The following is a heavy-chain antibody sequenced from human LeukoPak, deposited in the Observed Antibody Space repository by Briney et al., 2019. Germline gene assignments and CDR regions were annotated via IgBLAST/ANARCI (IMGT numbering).Heavy chain of an antibody. D-gene: IGHD2-15*01. CDR1: GFTFSTYV. CDR3: AKDPGWPQEYYFDY. CDR2: TSSDGSNK. V-gene: IGHV3-30-3*01. J-gene: IGHJ4*02. Sequence: GRSLRLSCAASGFTFSTYVMHWVRQAPGKGLEWVAVTSSDGSNKYYADPVMGRFTISRDNSKNTLYLQMNSLRAEDTAVYYCAKDPGWPQEYYFDYWGQGTLVTVSS.